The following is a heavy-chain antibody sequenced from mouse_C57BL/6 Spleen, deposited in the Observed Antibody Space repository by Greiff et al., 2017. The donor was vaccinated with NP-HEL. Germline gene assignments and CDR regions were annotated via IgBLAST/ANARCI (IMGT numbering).Heavy chain of an antibody. CDR3: ARGDYGSEDAMDY. CDR1: GFTFSSYA. V-gene: IGHV5-4*01. J-gene: IGHJ4*01. Sequence: EVQRVESGGGLVKPGGSLKLSCAASGFTFSSYAMSWVRQTPEKRLEWVATISDGGSYTYYPDNVKGRFTISRDNAKNNLYLQMSHLKSEDTAMYYCARGDYGSEDAMDYWGQGTSVTVSS. D-gene: IGHD1-1*01. CDR2: ISDGGSYT.